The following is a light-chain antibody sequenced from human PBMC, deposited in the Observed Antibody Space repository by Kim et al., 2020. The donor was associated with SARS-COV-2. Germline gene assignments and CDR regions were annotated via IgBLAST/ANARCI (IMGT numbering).Light chain of an antibody. V-gene: IGLV3-1*01. CDR1: KLGDKY. J-gene: IGLJ2*01. CDR2: QDS. CDR3: QAWDSSIVV. Sequence: VSPGQTASITGSGDKLGDKYACWYQQRPGQSPLLVIYQDSKLPSGIPKPFSGSNSGNTATLTISGTQAMDEADYYCQAWDSSIVVFGGGTQLTVL.